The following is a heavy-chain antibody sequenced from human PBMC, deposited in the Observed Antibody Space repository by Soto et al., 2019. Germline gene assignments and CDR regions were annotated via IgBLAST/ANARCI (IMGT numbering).Heavy chain of an antibody. D-gene: IGHD4-17*01. J-gene: IGHJ4*02. V-gene: IGHV4-30-2*01. Sequence: SETLSLTCAVSGCSISSGGYSWSWIRQPPGKGLEWIGYIYHSGSTYYNPSLKSRVTISVDRSKNQFSLKLSSVTAADTAVYYCARGLVTTLHYWGQGTLVTVSS. CDR2: IYHSGST. CDR1: GCSISSGGYS. CDR3: ARGLVTTLHY.